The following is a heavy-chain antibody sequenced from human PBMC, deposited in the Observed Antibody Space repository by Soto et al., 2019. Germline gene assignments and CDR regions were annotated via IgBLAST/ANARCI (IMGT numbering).Heavy chain of an antibody. CDR2: IIPIFVTA. CDR3: ASSSGNNYGVGTNYYFDY. J-gene: IGHJ4*02. CDR1: GGTFSTYS. D-gene: IGHD1-26*01. Sequence: QVQLVQSGAEVKKPGSSVKVSCKTSGGTFSTYSIVWVRQAPGEWLEWMGGIIPIFVTANYAQKFQDRVTITADKSTNSAFMELSSLKSEDTAMYFCASSSGNNYGVGTNYYFDYWGQRPLVTVSS. V-gene: IGHV1-69*06.